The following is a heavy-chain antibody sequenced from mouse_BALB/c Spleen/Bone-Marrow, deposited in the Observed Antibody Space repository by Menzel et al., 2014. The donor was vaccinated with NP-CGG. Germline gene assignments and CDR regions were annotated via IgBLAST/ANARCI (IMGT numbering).Heavy chain of an antibody. D-gene: IGHD2-3*01. Sequence: VQLKESGPELVKPGASVRISCKASGYTFTNYYIHWVKQRPGQGLEWIGWIYPVNVHANFNEKFRGKATLTADKSSSTAYMQLSSLTSEDSAVYFCARWLLPYYAMDYWGQGTSVTVSS. CDR3: ARWLLPYYAMDY. V-gene: IGHV1S56*01. CDR2: IYPVNVHA. J-gene: IGHJ4*01. CDR1: GYTFTNYY.